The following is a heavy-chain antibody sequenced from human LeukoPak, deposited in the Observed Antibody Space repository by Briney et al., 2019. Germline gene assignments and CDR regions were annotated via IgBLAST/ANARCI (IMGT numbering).Heavy chain of an antibody. J-gene: IGHJ6*03. CDR2: IIPIFGTA. CDR3: ARLEMATIRNYYYYYMDV. Sequence: SVKVSCKAPGGTFSSYAISWVRQAPGQGLEWMGGIIPIFGTANYAQKFQGRVTITADKSTSTAYMELSSLRSEDTAVYYCARLEMATIRNYYYYYMDVWGKGTTVTVSS. D-gene: IGHD5-24*01. CDR1: GGTFSSYA. V-gene: IGHV1-69*06.